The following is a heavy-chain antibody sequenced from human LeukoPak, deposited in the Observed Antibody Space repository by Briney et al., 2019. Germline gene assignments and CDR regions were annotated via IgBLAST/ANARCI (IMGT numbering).Heavy chain of an antibody. J-gene: IGHJ5*02. CDR3: ARGRTGLLWFGELFLWFDP. Sequence: PSQTLSLTCAVYGGSFSGYYWSWIRQPPGKGLEWIGEINHSGSTNYNPPLKSRVTISVDTSKNQFSLKLSSVTAADTAVYYCARGRTGLLWFGELFLWFDPWGQGTLVTVSS. V-gene: IGHV4-34*01. D-gene: IGHD3-10*01. CDR1: GGSFSGYY. CDR2: INHSGST.